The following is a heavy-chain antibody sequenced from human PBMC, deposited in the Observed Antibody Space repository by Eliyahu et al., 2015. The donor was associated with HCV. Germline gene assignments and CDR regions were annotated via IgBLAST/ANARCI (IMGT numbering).Heavy chain of an antibody. Sequence: EVQLVESGGGLVQPGGSLKLSCAASGFTFSGSAMHWGRQAXGKGLEWVGRIRSKANSYATAYAASVKGRFTISRDDSKNTAYLQMNSLKTEDTAVYYCTSWPMVRGDHERVDYWGQGTLVTVSS. V-gene: IGHV3-73*01. CDR1: GFTFSGSA. D-gene: IGHD3-10*01. J-gene: IGHJ4*02. CDR3: TSWPMVRGDHERVDY. CDR2: IRSKANSYAT.